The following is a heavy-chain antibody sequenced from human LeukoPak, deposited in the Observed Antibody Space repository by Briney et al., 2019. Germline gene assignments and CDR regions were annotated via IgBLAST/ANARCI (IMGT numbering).Heavy chain of an antibody. V-gene: IGHV6-1*01. CDR2: TIYRSEWHH. D-gene: IGHD3-16*02. J-gene: IGHJ4*02. CDR3: ATYRFDY. CDR1: GDSVSRTNVA. Sequence: SQTLSLTCAISGDSVSRTNVAWNWIRRSPSGGLEWLGRTIYRSEWHHDYAVSMKGRITISPDTSRNQFSLQLNSVTPEDTAVYYCATYRFDYWGQGTLVTVSA.